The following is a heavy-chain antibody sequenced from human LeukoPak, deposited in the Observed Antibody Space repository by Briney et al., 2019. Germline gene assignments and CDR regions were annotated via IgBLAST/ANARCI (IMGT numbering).Heavy chain of an antibody. D-gene: IGHD6-19*01. CDR2: ISWNSGSI. CDR3: AKDIMSSGWYDGGFDY. Sequence: PGRSLRLSCAASGFTFDDYAMHWVRQAPGKGLEWVSGISWNSGSIGYADSVKGRLTISRDNAKNSLYLQMNSLRAEDMALYYCAKDIMSSGWYDGGFDYWGQGTLVTVSS. J-gene: IGHJ4*02. CDR1: GFTFDDYA. V-gene: IGHV3-9*03.